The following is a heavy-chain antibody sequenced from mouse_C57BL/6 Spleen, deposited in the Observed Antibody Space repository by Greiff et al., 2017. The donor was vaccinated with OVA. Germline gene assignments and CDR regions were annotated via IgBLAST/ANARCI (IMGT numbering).Heavy chain of an antibody. Sequence: QVQLQQPGAELVKPGASVKMSCKASGYTFTSYWITWVKQRPGQGLEWIGDIYPGRGSPTYNEKFKSKAPLTVDNSSRTADLQLRSLTSEDSAVYYCARWGGTPDYWGQGTTLTVSS. J-gene: IGHJ2*01. V-gene: IGHV1-55*01. D-gene: IGHD3-3*01. CDR3: ARWGGTPDY. CDR1: GYTFTSYW. CDR2: IYPGRGSP.